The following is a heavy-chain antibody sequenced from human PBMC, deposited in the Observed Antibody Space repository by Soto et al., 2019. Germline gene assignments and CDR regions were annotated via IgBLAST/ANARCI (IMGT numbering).Heavy chain of an antibody. CDR1: GFTFDDYA. J-gene: IGHJ6*02. Sequence: EVQLVESGGDLVQPGRSLRLSCAASGFTFDDYAMHWVRQAPGKGLEWVSGISWNSGNKGHADSVKGRFTISRDNAKNFLYMDTNSLRAEDTALYYCAKEAGLVRFFDWLSNGLDVWGQGTAVTVS. CDR3: AKEAGLVRFFDWLSNGLDV. V-gene: IGHV3-9*01. CDR2: ISWNSGNK. D-gene: IGHD3-9*01.